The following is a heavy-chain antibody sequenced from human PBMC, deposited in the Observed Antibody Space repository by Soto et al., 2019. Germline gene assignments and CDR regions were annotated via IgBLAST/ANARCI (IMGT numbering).Heavy chain of an antibody. CDR2: ISYSGST. CDR3: ATHSPSGNAWHPDY. V-gene: IGHV4-39*01. CDR1: GGSISSDSYY. Sequence: PSETLSLTCTVSGGSISSDSYYWGWIRQSPEKGLEWIASISYSGSTYYNPTLKSRVTISVDTSKNRFSLKLNSVTAADTAVYYCATHSPSGNAWHPDYWGQGTLVTVSS. D-gene: IGHD5-12*01. J-gene: IGHJ4*02.